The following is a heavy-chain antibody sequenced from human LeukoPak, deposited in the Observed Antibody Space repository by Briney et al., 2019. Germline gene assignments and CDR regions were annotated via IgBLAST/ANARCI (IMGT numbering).Heavy chain of an antibody. D-gene: IGHD4-17*01. V-gene: IGHV3-53*01. CDR2: IYSGGST. J-gene: IGHJ6*02. CDR1: GFTFSSYA. CDR3: ARDKTVDYYGMDV. Sequence: GGSLRHSCAASGFTFSSYAMSWVRQAPGKGLEWVSVIYSGGSTYYADSVKGRFTISRDNSKNTLYLQMNSLRAEDTAVYYCARDKTVDYYGMDVWGQGTTVTVSS.